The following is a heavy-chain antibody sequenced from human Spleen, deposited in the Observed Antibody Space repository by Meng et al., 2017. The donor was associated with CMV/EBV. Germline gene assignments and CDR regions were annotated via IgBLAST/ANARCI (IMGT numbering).Heavy chain of an antibody. V-gene: IGHV3-48*03. J-gene: IGHJ4*02. D-gene: IGHD2-15*01. CDR2: ISSSGSTI. Sequence: GESLKISCAASGFTFSSYEMNWVRQAPGKGLEWVSYISSSGSTIYYADSVKGRFTVSRDNAKSSLYLQMNSLRAEDTAAYYCARDRPSAWWFDYWGQGTLVTVSS. CDR1: GFTFSSYE. CDR3: ARDRPSAWWFDY.